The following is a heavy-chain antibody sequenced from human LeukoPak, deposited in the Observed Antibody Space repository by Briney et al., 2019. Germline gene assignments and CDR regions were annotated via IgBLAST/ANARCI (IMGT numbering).Heavy chain of an antibody. Sequence: SETLSLTCTVSGYSISSGYYWGWIRQPPGKGLEWIGNIYHSGRTYYNPSLKSRVTISVDTSKNQFSLKLSSVTAADTAVYYCARGKYTAMVLGMYFDYWGQGTLVTVSS. CDR2: IYHSGRT. V-gene: IGHV4-38-2*02. D-gene: IGHD5-18*01. J-gene: IGHJ4*02. CDR3: ARGKYTAMVLGMYFDY. CDR1: GYSISSGYY.